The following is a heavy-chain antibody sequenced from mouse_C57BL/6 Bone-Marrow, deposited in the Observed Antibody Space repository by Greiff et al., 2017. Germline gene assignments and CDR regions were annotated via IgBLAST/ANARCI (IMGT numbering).Heavy chain of an antibody. CDR2: IDPETGGT. CDR3: TREINWHFDY. J-gene: IGHJ2*01. V-gene: IGHV1-15*01. CDR1: GYTFTDYE. D-gene: IGHD4-1*01. Sequence: QVQLQQSGAELVRPGASVTLSCKASGYTFTDYEMHWVKQTPVHGLEWIGAIDPETGGTAYNQKFKGKAILTADKSSSTAYMELRSLTSEDSAVYYCTREINWHFDYWGQGTTLTVSS.